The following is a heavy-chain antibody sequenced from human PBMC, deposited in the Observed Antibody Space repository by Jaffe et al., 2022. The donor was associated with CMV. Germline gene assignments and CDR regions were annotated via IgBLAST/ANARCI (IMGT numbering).Heavy chain of an antibody. CDR1: GGSISSYY. D-gene: IGHD2-8*01. CDR2: IYTSGST. V-gene: IGHV4-4*07. Sequence: QVQLQESGPGLVKPSETLSLTCTVSGGSISSYYWSWIRQPAGKGLEWIGRIYTSGSTNYNPSLKSRVTMSVDTSKNQFSLKLSSVTAADTAVYYCARDGADCTNGVCSFDYWGQGTLVTVSS. J-gene: IGHJ4*02. CDR3: ARDGADCTNGVCSFDY.